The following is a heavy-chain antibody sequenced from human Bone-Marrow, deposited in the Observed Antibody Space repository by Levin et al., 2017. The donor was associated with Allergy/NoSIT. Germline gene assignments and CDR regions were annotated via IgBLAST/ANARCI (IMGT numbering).Heavy chain of an antibody. CDR1: GFAFDDYA. CDR3: VREAIYCSGMSCRPNNHMDV. CDR2: ISWNSDFI. V-gene: IGHV3-9*01. J-gene: IGHJ6*02. Sequence: SLKISCAASGFAFDDYAMHWVRQAPGKGLEWVSGISWNSDFIGYADSVKGRFTISRDNAKNSLDLQMNSLRLEDTALYYCVREAIYCSGMSCRPNNHMDVWGQGTRVTVSS. D-gene: IGHD2-8*02.